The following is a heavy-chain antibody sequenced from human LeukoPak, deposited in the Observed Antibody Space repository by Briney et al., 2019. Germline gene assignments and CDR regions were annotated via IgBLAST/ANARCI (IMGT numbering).Heavy chain of an antibody. V-gene: IGHV2-70*04. CDR2: IDWDDDK. CDR1: GFSLNTPSMR. Sequence: SGPALVKPTQSLTLTCSFSGFSLNTPSMRVNWIRQSPGKALEWLARIDWDDDKSYKTSLKTWLTISKDASKNLVVLTMTNMDPVDTATYYCARGDYYYMDVWGEGTTVTVSS. CDR3: ARGDYYYMDV. J-gene: IGHJ6*03.